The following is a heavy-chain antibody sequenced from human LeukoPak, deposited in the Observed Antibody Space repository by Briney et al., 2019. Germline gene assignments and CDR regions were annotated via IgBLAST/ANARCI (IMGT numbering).Heavy chain of an antibody. Sequence: SETLSLTCTVSGGSISSGGYYWSWIRQHPGKGLEGIGYIYYSGSTYDNPSLKSRVTISVDTSKNQFSLKLSSVTAADTAVYYCASSSITGTTGQYYYMDVWGKGTTVTASS. CDR2: IYYSGST. CDR1: GGSISSGGYY. D-gene: IGHD1-7*01. J-gene: IGHJ6*03. V-gene: IGHV4-31*03. CDR3: ASSSITGTTGQYYYMDV.